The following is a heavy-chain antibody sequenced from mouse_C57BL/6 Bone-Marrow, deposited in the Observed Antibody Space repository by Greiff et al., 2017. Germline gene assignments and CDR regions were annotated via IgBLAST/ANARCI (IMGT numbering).Heavy chain of an antibody. J-gene: IGHJ1*03. Sequence: VQRVESGPGLVAPSQSLSITCTVSGFSLTSYAISWVRQPPGKGLEWLGVIWTGGGTNYNSALKSRLSISKDNSKSQVFLKMNSLQTDDTARYYCARSVNYYGSSPYWYFDVWGTGTTVTVSS. CDR3: ARSVNYYGSSPYWYFDV. CDR2: IWTGGGT. V-gene: IGHV2-9-1*01. CDR1: GFSLTSYA. D-gene: IGHD1-1*01.